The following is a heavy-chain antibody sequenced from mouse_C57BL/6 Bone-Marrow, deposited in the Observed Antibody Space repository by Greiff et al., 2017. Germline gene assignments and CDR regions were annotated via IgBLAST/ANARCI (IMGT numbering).Heavy chain of an antibody. CDR3: ARADYGSSYVYFDY. CDR1: GYTFTTYP. Sequence: VQLVESGAELVKPGASVKMSCKASGYTFTTYPIEWMKQNHGKSLEWIGNFHPYNDDTKYNEKFKGKATLTVEKSSSTVYLELNRLTSDDSAVYYCARADYGSSYVYFDYWGQGTTLTVSS. J-gene: IGHJ2*01. CDR2: FHPYNDDT. D-gene: IGHD1-1*01. V-gene: IGHV1-47*01.